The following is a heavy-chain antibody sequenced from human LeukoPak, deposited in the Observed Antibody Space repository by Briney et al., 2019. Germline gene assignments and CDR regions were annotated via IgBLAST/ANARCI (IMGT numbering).Heavy chain of an antibody. V-gene: IGHV4-61*02. CDR3: ARHKRAARRREIYYYYYMDV. CDR2: IYTSGST. CDR1: GGSISSGFYY. J-gene: IGHJ6*03. Sequence: SETLSLTCTLSGGSISSGFYYWSWIRQPAGKGLEWIGRIYTSGSTNYNPSLKSRISISVDTSKNQFSLKLTSVTAADTAVYYCARHKRAARRREIYYYYYMDVWAKGPRSPSP. D-gene: IGHD6-6*01.